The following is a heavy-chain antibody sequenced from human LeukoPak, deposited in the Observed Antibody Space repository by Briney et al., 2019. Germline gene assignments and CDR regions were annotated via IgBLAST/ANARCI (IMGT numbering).Heavy chain of an antibody. Sequence: GGSLRLSCAASGFTFSSYEMNWVRQAPGKGLEWVSYISSSGSTIYYADSVKGRFTISRDNAKNSLYLQMNSLKTEDTAVYYCTRHRYYYYYMDVWGKGTTVTVSS. CDR2: ISSSGSTI. CDR1: GFTFSSYE. V-gene: IGHV3-48*03. J-gene: IGHJ6*03. CDR3: TRHRYYYYYMDV.